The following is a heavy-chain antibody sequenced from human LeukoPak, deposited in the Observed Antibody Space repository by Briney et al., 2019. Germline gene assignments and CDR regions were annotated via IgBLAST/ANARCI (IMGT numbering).Heavy chain of an antibody. CDR1: GYTLTELS. D-gene: IGHD3-10*01. V-gene: IGHV1-24*01. Sequence: ASVKVSCKVSGYTLTELSMHWVRQAPGKGLEWMGGFDPEDGETIYAQKFQGRVTMTEDTSTDTAYMELSSLRSEDTAVYYCATDGPYYYGSGSYYRRLDYWGQEPWSPSPQ. J-gene: IGHJ4*01. CDR3: ATDGPYYYGSGSYYRRLDY. CDR2: FDPEDGET.